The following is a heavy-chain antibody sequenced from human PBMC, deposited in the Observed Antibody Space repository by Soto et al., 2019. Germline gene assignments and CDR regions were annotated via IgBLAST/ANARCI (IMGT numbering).Heavy chain of an antibody. CDR1: GFTFSSYA. D-gene: IGHD3-3*01. CDR3: AKDFLDYDFWSGPIDY. Sequence: GGSLRLSCAASGFTFSSYAMSWVRQAPGKGLEWVSAISGSGGSTYYADSVKGRFTISRDNSKNTLYLQMNSLRAEDTAVYYCAKDFLDYDFWSGPIDYWGQGTLVTVSS. CDR2: ISGSGGST. V-gene: IGHV3-23*01. J-gene: IGHJ4*02.